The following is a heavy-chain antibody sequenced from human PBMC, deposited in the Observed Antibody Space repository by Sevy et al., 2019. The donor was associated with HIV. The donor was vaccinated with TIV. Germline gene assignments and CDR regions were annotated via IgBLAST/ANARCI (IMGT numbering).Heavy chain of an antibody. CDR3: ARDEVYYGSRSYYYGMDV. D-gene: IGHD3-10*01. CDR1: GYTFTGYY. Sequence: ASVKVSCKASGYTFTGYYMHWVRQAPGQGLEWMGWINPNSGGTNYAQKFQGRVTMTRDTSISTAYMELSRLRSDDTAVYYCARDEVYYGSRSYYYGMDVWGQGTTVTVSS. CDR2: INPNSGGT. V-gene: IGHV1-2*02. J-gene: IGHJ6*02.